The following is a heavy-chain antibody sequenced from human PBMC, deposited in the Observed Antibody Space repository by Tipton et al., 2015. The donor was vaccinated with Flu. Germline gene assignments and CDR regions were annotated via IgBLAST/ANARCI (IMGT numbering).Heavy chain of an antibody. CDR2: INHSGST. CDR3: ARGRSIVLMVYARFDY. J-gene: IGHJ4*02. V-gene: IGHV4-34*01. CDR1: GGSFSGYY. Sequence: LRLSCAVYGGSFSGYYWSWIRQPPGKGLEWIGEINHSGSTNYNPSLKSRVTISVDTSKNQFSLKLSSVTAADTAVYYCARGRSIVLMVYARFDYWGQGTLVTVSS. D-gene: IGHD2-8*01.